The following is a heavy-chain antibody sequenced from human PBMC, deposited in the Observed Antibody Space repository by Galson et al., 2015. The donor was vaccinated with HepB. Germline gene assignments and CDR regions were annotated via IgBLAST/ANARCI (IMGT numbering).Heavy chain of an antibody. CDR1: GFTFSSYA. D-gene: IGHD6-13*01. J-gene: IGHJ4*02. CDR3: AKSMHPSAAGTGYFDY. V-gene: IGHV3-23*01. Sequence: SLRLSCAASGFTFSSYAMSWVRQAPGKGLEWVSAISGSGGSTYYADSVKGRFTISRDNSKNTLYLQMNSLRAEDTAVYYCAKSMHPSAAGTGYFDYWGQGTLVTVSS. CDR2: ISGSGGST.